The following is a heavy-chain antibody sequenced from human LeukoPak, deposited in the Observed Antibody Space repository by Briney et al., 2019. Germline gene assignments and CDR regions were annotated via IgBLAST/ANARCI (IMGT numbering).Heavy chain of an antibody. CDR1: GYTFTSND. V-gene: IGHV1-8*01. CDR3: ARGRKTGTRVAVDI. J-gene: IGHJ3*02. CDR2: MGPNNGNA. Sequence: ASVKVSCRASGYTFTSNDINWVRQATGQGLEWMGWMGPNNGNAGYAQKFQGRVTMTRNTSISTAYMELSSLRSEDTAVYYCARGRKTGTRVAVDIWGQGTMVTVSS.